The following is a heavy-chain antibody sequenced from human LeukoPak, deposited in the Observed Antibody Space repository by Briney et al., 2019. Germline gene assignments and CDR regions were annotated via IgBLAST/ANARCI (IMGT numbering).Heavy chain of an antibody. V-gene: IGHV4-59*02. CDR2: IYYSGST. CDR1: GGSVSSYY. J-gene: IGHJ4*02. D-gene: IGHD4-17*01. CDR3: AREPYDYGDYAYFDY. Sequence: SETLSLTCTVSGGSVSSYYWSWIRQPPGKGLEWIGYIYYSGSTNYNPSLKSRVTISVDTSKNQFSLKLSSVTAVDTAVYYCAREPYDYGDYAYFDYWGQGTLVTVSS.